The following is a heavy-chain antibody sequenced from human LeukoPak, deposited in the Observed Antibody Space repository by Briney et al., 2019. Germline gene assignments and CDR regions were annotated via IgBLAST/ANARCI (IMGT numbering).Heavy chain of an antibody. CDR2: IYYSGST. D-gene: IGHD2-2*01. CDR3: ARVSRYCSSTSCYEMGY. Sequence: PSETLSLTCTVSGGSISSYYWSWIRQPPGKGLEWIGYIYYSGSTYYNPSLKSRVTISVDTSKNQFSLKLSSVTAADTAVYYCARVSRYCSSTSCYEMGYWGQGTLVTVSS. CDR1: GGSISSYY. V-gene: IGHV4-30-4*08. J-gene: IGHJ4*02.